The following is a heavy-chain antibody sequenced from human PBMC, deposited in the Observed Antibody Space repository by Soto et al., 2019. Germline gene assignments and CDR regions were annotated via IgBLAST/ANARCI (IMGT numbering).Heavy chain of an antibody. CDR1: GFTFSNYA. Sequence: EVHLLESGGDLVQPGGSLRLSCAASGFTFSNYAMSWVRQAPGKGLDWVSGISGSAASTFYADSVKGRFTISRDNSKNTLYLQMNSLRAEDTAVYYCAYGTGRYCSGGSCYLYAPFDYWGQGTLVTVSS. CDR3: AYGTGRYCSGGSCYLYAPFDY. CDR2: ISGSAAST. J-gene: IGHJ4*02. D-gene: IGHD2-15*01. V-gene: IGHV3-23*01.